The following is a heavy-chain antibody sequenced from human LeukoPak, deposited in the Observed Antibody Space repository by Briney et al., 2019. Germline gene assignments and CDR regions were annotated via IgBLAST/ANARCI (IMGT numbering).Heavy chain of an antibody. D-gene: IGHD4-17*01. CDR3: AREVGDYGFMDY. V-gene: IGHV1-8*01. CDR2: MNPNTGNT. CDR1: GYTFTSSD. Sequence: ASVRVSCKASGYTFTSSDVNWVRQATGQGLEWMGWMNPNTGNTGYAQKFQGRVSMTRNTSISTAYMELSSLRSEDTAVYYCAREVGDYGFMDYWGQGTLVTVSS. J-gene: IGHJ4*02.